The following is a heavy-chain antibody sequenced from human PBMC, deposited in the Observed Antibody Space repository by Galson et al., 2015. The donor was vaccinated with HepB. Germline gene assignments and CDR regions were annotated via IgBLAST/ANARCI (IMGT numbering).Heavy chain of an antibody. D-gene: IGHD3-3*01. CDR3: AKMNRPITFFGVVALEF. V-gene: IGHV3-23*01. J-gene: IGHJ4*02. Sequence: SLRLSCAASGFTFSSYALNWVRQSPGKALEWVSLISGTSEITHYADSVKGRFTVSRDNSNNMVFLQMDSLRAEDTALYYCAKMNRPITFFGVVALEFWGLGTLVTVSS. CDR1: GFTFSSYA. CDR2: ISGTSEIT.